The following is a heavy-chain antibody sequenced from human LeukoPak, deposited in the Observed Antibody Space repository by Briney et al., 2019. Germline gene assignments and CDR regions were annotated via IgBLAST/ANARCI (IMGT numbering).Heavy chain of an antibody. D-gene: IGHD3-3*01. CDR1: GFTFSSYA. CDR3: ARGYDPHTILDAFDI. V-gene: IGHV3-48*01. J-gene: IGHJ3*02. CDR2: ISSSSSTI. Sequence: GGSLRLSCAASGFTFSSYAMSWVRQAPGKGLEWVSYISSSSSTIYYADSVKGRFTISRDNAKNSLYLQMNSLRAEDTAVYYCARGYDPHTILDAFDIWGQGTMVTVSS.